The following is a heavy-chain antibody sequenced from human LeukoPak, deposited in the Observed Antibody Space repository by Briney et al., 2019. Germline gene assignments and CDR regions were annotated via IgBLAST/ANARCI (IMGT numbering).Heavy chain of an antibody. CDR2: ISYDGSNK. CDR1: GFTFSSYG. V-gene: IGHV3-30*18. Sequence: GGSLRLSCAASGFTFSSYGMHWVRQAPGKGLEWVAVISYDGSNKYYADSVKGRFTISRDNSKNMLYLQMNSLRAEDTAAYYCAKTYSSGWYFDYWGQGTLVTVSS. D-gene: IGHD6-19*01. CDR3: AKTYSSGWYFDY. J-gene: IGHJ4*02.